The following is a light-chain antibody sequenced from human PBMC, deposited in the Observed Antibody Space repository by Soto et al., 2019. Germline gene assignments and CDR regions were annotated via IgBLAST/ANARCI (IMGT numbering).Light chain of an antibody. CDR2: GDN. CDR1: SSNIGRGYD. J-gene: IGLJ3*02. Sequence: QAVVTQPPSVSGAPGQRVTISCTGSSSNIGRGYDVHWYQQVPGSAPRLLLSGDNTRPSGVPDRFSGSRSGTSASLAITGLQAEDEADYYCQTFDSSLTISGVFGGGTKLTVL. CDR3: QTFDSSLTISGV. V-gene: IGLV1-40*01.